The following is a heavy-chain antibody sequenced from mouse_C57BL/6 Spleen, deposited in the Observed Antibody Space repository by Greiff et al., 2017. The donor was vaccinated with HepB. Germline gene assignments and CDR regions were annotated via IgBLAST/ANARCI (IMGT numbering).Heavy chain of an antibody. CDR1: GFTFSSYT. CDR3: ARNDPYAMDY. J-gene: IGHJ4*01. CDR2: ISGGGGNT. Sequence: EVQRVESGGGLVKPGGSLKLSCAASGFTFSSYTISWVRQTPEKRLEWVATISGGGGNTYYPDSVKGRFTISRDNAKNTLYLQMSSLRSEDTALYYCARNDPYAMDYWGQGTSVTVSS. V-gene: IGHV5-9*01.